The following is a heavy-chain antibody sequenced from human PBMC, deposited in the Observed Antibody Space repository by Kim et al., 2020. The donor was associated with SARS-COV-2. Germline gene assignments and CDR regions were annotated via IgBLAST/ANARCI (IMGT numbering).Heavy chain of an antibody. CDR1: GFTFSSCA. J-gene: IGHJ6*01. Sequence: GGSLRLSCAASGFTFSSCAMHWVRQAPGKGLEWVSVISIDGSNKNYADSVKGRFTISRDNSKNTLYLQMNSLRAEDTAVYYCARGPGWRARGAAYSYYC. CDR2: ISIDGSNK. V-gene: IGHV3-30-3*01. D-gene: IGHD3-10*01. CDR3: ARGPGWRARGAAYSYYC.